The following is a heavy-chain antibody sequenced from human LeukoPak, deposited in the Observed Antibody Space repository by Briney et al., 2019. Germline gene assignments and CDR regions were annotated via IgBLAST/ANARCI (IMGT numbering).Heavy chain of an antibody. Sequence: SETLSLTCTVSGGSISGYYWSWLRQPPGKGLEWVGFIYYSGSTKYNPSLKSRVTISVDTSKNQFSLKLTSVTAADTAVYYCARYGSGSYSDDHFQHWGQGTLVTVSS. D-gene: IGHD3-10*01. CDR2: IYYSGST. V-gene: IGHV4-59*08. CDR1: GGSISGYY. CDR3: ARYGSGSYSDDHFQH. J-gene: IGHJ1*01.